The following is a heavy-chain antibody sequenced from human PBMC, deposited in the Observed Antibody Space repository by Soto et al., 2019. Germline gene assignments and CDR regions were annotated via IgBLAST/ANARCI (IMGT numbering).Heavy chain of an antibody. CDR3: ASSDTYSSSWYVSSSYGMDV. CDR2: IYYSGTP. J-gene: IGHJ6*02. V-gene: IGHV4-59*01. Sequence: SETLSLTCTVSGGSITSYYWSWIRQPPGKGLEWIGYIYYSGTPNYNPSLKTRVTISVDTPKTQFSLKLTSVTAADTAVYYCASSDTYSSSWYVSSSYGMDVWGQGTTVTVSS. CDR1: GGSITSYY. D-gene: IGHD6-13*01.